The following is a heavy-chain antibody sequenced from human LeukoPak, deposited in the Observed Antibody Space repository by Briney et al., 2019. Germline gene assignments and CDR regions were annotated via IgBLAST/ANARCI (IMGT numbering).Heavy chain of an antibody. CDR1: GFTFSSYS. CDR3: ASNEDDYGDRGYFDY. J-gene: IGHJ4*02. V-gene: IGHV3-48*04. CDR2: ISSSSSTI. D-gene: IGHD4-17*01. Sequence: QPGGSLRLSCAASGFTFSSYSMNWVRQAPGKGLEWVSYISSSSSTIYYADSVKGRFTISRDNAKNSLYLQMNSLRAEDTAVYYCASNEDDYGDRGYFDYWGQGTLVTVSS.